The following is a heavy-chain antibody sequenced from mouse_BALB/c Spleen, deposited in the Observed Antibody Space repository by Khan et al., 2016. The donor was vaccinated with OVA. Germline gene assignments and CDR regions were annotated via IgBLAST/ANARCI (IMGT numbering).Heavy chain of an antibody. Sequence: QVQMKESGPGLVAPSQSLSITCTVSGFSLNSYGVHWVRQPPGKGLEWLGVIWAGGSTNHNSALMSRLSISKDNSKSQVFVKMNSLRTDDTAMYYCARAFYYGAWFAFWGQGTLVTVSA. CDR1: GFSLNSYG. V-gene: IGHV2-9*02. D-gene: IGHD1-1*01. J-gene: IGHJ3*01. CDR2: IWAGGST. CDR3: ARAFYYGAWFAF.